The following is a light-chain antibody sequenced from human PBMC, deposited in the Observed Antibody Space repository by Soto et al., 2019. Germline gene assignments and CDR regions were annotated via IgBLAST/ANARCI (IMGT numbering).Light chain of an antibody. CDR3: QQYGSSGT. J-gene: IGKJ3*01. V-gene: IGKV3-20*01. CDR1: QSVRSRY. CDR2: GAS. Sequence: EIVLTQSPGTLSLSPGERATLSCRASQSVRSRYLAWYQQKPGQAPRLLIYGASSRATGIPDRFSGSGSGTDFTLTISRLETEDFAVYYCQQYGSSGTFGPGTKVDIK.